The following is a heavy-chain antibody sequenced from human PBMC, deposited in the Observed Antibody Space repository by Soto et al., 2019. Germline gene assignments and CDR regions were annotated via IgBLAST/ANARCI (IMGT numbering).Heavy chain of an antibody. V-gene: IGHV3-21*01. J-gene: IGHJ6*02. D-gene: IGHD6-6*01. CDR3: ARNESSNIYGMDV. Sequence: PGGSLRLSFAASGFTFSSYIMNWVRQVPGKGLEWVSSISSSSFSINYADSVKGRFSISRDNAQNSLHLQMNNLRAEDTAVYYCARNESSNIYGMDVWGQGTTVTVSS. CDR2: ISSSSFSI. CDR1: GFTFSSYI.